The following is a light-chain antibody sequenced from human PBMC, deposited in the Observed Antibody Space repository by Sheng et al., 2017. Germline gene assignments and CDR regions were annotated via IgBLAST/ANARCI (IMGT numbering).Light chain of an antibody. CDR3: QQYYSWPPWT. Sequence: EVVMTQSPASLSVSPGESVTLSCRASQNINRHLGWYQQRPGQAPRLVIHDASTRAADVPARFSGRGSGTEFTLTITSLQSEDFAIYYCQQYYSWPPWTFGQGTRV. CDR1: QNINRH. CDR2: DAS. J-gene: IGKJ1*01. V-gene: IGKV3-15*01.